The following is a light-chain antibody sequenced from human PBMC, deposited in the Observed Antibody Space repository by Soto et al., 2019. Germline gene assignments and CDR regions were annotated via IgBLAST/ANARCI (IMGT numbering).Light chain of an antibody. Sequence: SYELTQPPSMSVAPGKTATITCGGNNIGSKSVHWYQQKPGQAPVLVIYYDNNRPSGIPERFSGSNSGNTATLTISRVEAGDEAGYCCQVWDSSSDHVVFGGGTKLNVL. J-gene: IGLJ2*01. CDR3: QVWDSSSDHVV. V-gene: IGLV3-21*01. CDR1: NIGSKS. CDR2: YDN.